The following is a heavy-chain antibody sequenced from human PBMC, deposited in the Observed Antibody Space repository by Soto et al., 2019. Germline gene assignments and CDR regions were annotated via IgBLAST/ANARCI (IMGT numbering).Heavy chain of an antibody. CDR2: ISGSGGST. V-gene: IGHV3-23*01. D-gene: IGHD3-10*01. CDR1: GFTFSPYA. Sequence: PGGSLRLSCAASGFTFSPYAMSWVRQAPGKGLEWVSSISGSGGSTHYADSVKGRFTVSRDNSKRALSLQMSSLRGEDTATYYCAKGLRRLLRTQYYYGLDVWGRGTTVTVSS. CDR3: AKGLRRLLRTQYYYGLDV. J-gene: IGHJ6*02.